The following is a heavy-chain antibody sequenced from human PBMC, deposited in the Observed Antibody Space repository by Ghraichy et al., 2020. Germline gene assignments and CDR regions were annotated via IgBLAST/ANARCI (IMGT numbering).Heavy chain of an antibody. CDR3: AGLRGSGSY. V-gene: IGHV3-53*01. CDR2: IHYNGNT. J-gene: IGHJ4*02. D-gene: IGHD3-10*01. CDR1: RFTVSSNY. Sequence: GGSLRLSCAASRFTVSSNYMSWVRQAPGKGLEWVSGIHYNGNTYYADSMKGRFTISTDNSKNTVYLQMNSLRVEDTAVYYCAGLRGSGSYWGQGTLVTVSS.